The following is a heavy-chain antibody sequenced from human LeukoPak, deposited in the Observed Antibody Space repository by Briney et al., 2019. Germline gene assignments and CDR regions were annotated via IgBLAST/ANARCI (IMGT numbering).Heavy chain of an antibody. CDR1: GFTFSSYA. D-gene: IGHD3-22*01. V-gene: IGHV3-23*01. CDR2: TRGGVSGT. CDR3: AKDPGLDAFDI. J-gene: IGHJ3*02. Sequence: RGSLRLSCAASGFTFSSYAIRWGRQAPGKGLEWVCATRGGVSGTHYADSVKGGFTISSDSSDNTLSLQMNGLRAEETAVYFCAKDPGLDAFDIWGQGTMVTVSS.